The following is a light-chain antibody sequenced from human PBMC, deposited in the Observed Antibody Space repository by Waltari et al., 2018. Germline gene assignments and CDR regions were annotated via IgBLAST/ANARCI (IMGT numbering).Light chain of an antibody. J-gene: IGLJ2*01. V-gene: IGLV3-25*03. Sequence: SYELTQPSPMSVSPGQTARTTCSRNFLEKQFGYWYPQQPGQATILVIFKDNERPSGIPGRFSGSSSGTTVTLTISGVQAEDEADYYCQSADSSGPSVVFGGGTKLT. CDR2: KDN. CDR1: FLEKQF. CDR3: QSADSSGPSVV.